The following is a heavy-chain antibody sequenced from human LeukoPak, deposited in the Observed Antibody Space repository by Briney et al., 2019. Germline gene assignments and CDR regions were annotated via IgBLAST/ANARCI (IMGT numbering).Heavy chain of an antibody. CDR3: ASHKPHPVRYYFDSSGAIDY. D-gene: IGHD3-22*01. Sequence: GGSLRLSCAASGFTFSTYWMSWVRQAPGKGLEWVAVISYDASNKYYADSVKGRFTISRDNSKNTLYLQMNSLRAEDTAVYYCASHKPHPVRYYFDSSGAIDYWGQGTLVTVSS. V-gene: IGHV3-30-3*01. CDR2: ISYDASNK. J-gene: IGHJ4*02. CDR1: GFTFSTYW.